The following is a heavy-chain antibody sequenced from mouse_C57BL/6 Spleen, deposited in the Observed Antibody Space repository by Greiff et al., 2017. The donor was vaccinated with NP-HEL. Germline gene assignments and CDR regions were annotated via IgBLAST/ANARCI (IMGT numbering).Heavy chain of an antibody. J-gene: IGHJ1*03. CDR3: ARKEGYYYGSSSYWYFDV. Sequence: EVQLQQSGPELVKPGASVKIPCKASGYTFTDYNMDWVKQSHGKSLEWIGDINPNNGGTIYNQKFKGKATLTVDKSSSTAYMELRSLTSEDTADCYCARKEGYYYGSSSYWYFDVWGTGTTVTVSS. CDR1: GYTFTDYN. CDR2: INPNNGGT. V-gene: IGHV1-18*01. D-gene: IGHD1-1*01.